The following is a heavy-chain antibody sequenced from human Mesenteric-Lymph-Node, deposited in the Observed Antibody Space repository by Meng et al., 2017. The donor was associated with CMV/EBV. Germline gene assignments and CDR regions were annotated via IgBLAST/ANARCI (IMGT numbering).Heavy chain of an antibody. CDR3: ARGFGVATIFY. Sequence: SCKASGYTFTSYAMNWGRQAPGQGLEWMGWINTNTGNPTYAQGFTGRFVFSLDTSVSTVYLQISSLKAEDTAVYYCARGFGVATIFYWGQGTLVTVSS. J-gene: IGHJ4*02. D-gene: IGHD5-12*01. V-gene: IGHV7-4-1*02. CDR1: GYTFTSYA. CDR2: INTNTGNP.